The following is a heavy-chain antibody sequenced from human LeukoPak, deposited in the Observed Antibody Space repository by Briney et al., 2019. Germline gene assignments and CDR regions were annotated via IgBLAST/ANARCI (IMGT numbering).Heavy chain of an antibody. Sequence: GGSLRLSCAASGFTFSSYWMSWVRQAPGKGLEWVANIKQDGSEKYYVDSVKGRFTFSRDNAKNSLYLQMNSLRAEDTAVYYCARIPSIAVAGTFDYWGQGTLVTVSS. D-gene: IGHD6-19*01. CDR3: ARIPSIAVAGTFDY. CDR1: GFTFSSYW. V-gene: IGHV3-7*01. J-gene: IGHJ4*02. CDR2: IKQDGSEK.